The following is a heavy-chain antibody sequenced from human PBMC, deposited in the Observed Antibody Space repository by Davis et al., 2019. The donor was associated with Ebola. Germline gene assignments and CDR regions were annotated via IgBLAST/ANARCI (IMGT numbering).Heavy chain of an antibody. J-gene: IGHJ4*02. V-gene: IGHV3-21*01. CDR1: GFTFSSYS. Sequence: GESLKISCAASGFTFSSYSMNWVRQAPGKGLEWVSSISSNSSYIYYADSVKGRFTISRDNAKNSLYLQMNSLRAEDTAVYYCARFSYGDYRDYWGQGTLVTVSS. D-gene: IGHD4-17*01. CDR2: ISSNSSYI. CDR3: ARFSYGDYRDY.